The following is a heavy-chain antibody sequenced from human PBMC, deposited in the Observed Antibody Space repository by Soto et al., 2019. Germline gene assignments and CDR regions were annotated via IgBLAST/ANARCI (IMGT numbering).Heavy chain of an antibody. CDR2: IVGVSGTAT. D-gene: IGHD2-21*02. Sequence: GGSLRLSSAVSGDNFRTHSMNWVRQAAGKGIWWPSTIVGVSGTATFYAEPVKARFPISTALSINIVFLQMTRLTAEDMAVYFCTTDVGHYYSSSAYPTWGLGPLVTVS. J-gene: IGHJ1*01. V-gene: IGHV3-23*01. CDR1: GDNFRTHS. CDR3: TTDVGHYYSSSAYPT.